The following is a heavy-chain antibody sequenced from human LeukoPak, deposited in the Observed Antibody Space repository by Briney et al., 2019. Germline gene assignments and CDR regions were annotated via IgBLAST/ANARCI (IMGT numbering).Heavy chain of an antibody. CDR3: ARSYSNYSAFDI. Sequence: ASVKVSFKASGYTFTSYDINWVRQAPGQGREGMGWMNPNSGNTGYAQKFQGRVTMTRNTSISTAYMELSSLRSEDTAVYYCARSYSNYSAFDIWGQGTMVTVSS. D-gene: IGHD4-11*01. CDR1: GYTFTSYD. CDR2: MNPNSGNT. J-gene: IGHJ3*02. V-gene: IGHV1-8*01.